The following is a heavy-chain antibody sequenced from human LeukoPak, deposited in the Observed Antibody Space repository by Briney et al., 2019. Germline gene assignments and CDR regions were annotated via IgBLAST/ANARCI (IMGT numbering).Heavy chain of an antibody. CDR3: ARQVDIVATNVYNWFDP. D-gene: IGHD5-12*01. J-gene: IGHJ5*02. V-gene: IGHV4-4*09. CDR2: IYTSGST. Sequence: SETLSLTCTVSGGSISSYYWSWIRQPPGKGLECIGYIYTSGSTNYNPSLKSRVTISVDTSKNQFSLKLSSVTAADTAVYYCARQVDIVATNVYNWFDPWGPGTLVTVSS. CDR1: GGSISSYY.